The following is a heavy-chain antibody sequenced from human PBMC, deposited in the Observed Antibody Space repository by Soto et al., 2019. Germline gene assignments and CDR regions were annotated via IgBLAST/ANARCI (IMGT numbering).Heavy chain of an antibody. CDR2: ISSSSIYI. Sequence: GGSLRLSCAASGFTFRSYSMNCVRQAPGKGLEWVSSISSSSIYIYYAGSVKGRFTISRDNAKNSLYLQMNSLRAEDTAVYYCAREDYGDLNWYFDLWGRGTLVTVSS. CDR1: GFTFRSYS. V-gene: IGHV3-21*01. J-gene: IGHJ2*01. CDR3: AREDYGDLNWYFDL. D-gene: IGHD4-17*01.